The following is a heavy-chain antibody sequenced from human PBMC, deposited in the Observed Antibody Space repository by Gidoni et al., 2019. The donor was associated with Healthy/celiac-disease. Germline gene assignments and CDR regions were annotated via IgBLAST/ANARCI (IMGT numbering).Heavy chain of an antibody. CDR1: GYTFTSYG. Sequence: QVQLVQSGAEVKKPGASVKVSCKASGYTFTSYGISRVRQAPGQGLEGMGWINSCKGKTNHPPTHQGGVTLTPDTTTNQASMGLRGLGPDDTAVYCWAGGGGVVGATTTPTFDYWGQGTLVTVSS. V-gene: IGHV1-18*01. CDR3: AGGGGVVGATTTPTFDY. J-gene: IGHJ4*02. D-gene: IGHD1-26*01. CDR2: INSCKGKT.